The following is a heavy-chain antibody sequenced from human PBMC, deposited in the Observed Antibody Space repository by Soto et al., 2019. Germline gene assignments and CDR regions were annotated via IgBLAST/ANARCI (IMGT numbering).Heavy chain of an antibody. D-gene: IGHD2-21*02. CDR3: ARAYCGGDCYSLYFDY. Sequence: QVQLQESGPGLVKPSQTLSLTCTVSGGSISSGDYYWSWIRQPPGKGLEWIGYIYYSGSTYYNPSLKRRVTISVDTSKNQFSLKLSSVTAADTAVYYCARAYCGGDCYSLYFDYWGQGTLVTVSS. CDR1: GGSISSGDYY. CDR2: IYYSGST. V-gene: IGHV4-30-4*01. J-gene: IGHJ4*02.